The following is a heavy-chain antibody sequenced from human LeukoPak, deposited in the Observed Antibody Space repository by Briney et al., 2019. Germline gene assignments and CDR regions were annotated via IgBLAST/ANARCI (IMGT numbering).Heavy chain of an antibody. Sequence: PGGSLRLSCAASGFTFSSYAMSWIRQPPGKGLEWVSAICGGSADYADSVKGRFSISIDNSKNTLYLQMNSLRAEDTAVYYCAKDRSSRYDFWSGSFSHYYYYYMDVWGKGTTVTVSS. J-gene: IGHJ6*03. CDR1: GFTFSSYA. D-gene: IGHD3-3*01. V-gene: IGHV3-23*01. CDR2: ICGGSA. CDR3: AKDRSSRYDFWSGSFSHYYYYYMDV.